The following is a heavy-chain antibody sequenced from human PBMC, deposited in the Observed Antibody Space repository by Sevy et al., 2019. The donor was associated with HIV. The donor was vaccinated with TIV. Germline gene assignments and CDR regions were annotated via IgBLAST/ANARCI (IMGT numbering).Heavy chain of an antibody. CDR2: IYYSGST. Sequence: SETLSLTCTVSGGSISSYYWSWIRQPPGKGLEWIGYIYYSGSTNYNPSLKSRVTISVDTSKNQFYLKLSSVTAADTAVYYCARVPMYYDFWSGYPPRGYYYGMDVWGQGTTVTVSS. D-gene: IGHD3-3*01. J-gene: IGHJ6*02. V-gene: IGHV4-59*01. CDR3: ARVPMYYDFWSGYPPRGYYYGMDV. CDR1: GGSISSYY.